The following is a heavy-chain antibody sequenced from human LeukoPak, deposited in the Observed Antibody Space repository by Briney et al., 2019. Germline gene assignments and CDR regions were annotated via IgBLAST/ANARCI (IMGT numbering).Heavy chain of an antibody. V-gene: IGHV4-34*01. CDR2: INHSGST. J-gene: IGHJ4*02. Sequence: SETLCLTCAVYGGSFSGYYWSWIRQPPGEGLEWIGEINHSGSTNYNPSLKSRVTISVDTSKNQFSLKLSSVTAADTAVYYCARISDILTGYEYYFDYWGQGTLVTVSS. CDR3: ARISDILTGYEYYFDY. D-gene: IGHD3-9*01. CDR1: GGSFSGYY.